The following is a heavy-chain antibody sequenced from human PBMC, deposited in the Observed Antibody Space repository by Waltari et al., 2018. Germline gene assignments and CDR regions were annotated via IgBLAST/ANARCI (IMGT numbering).Heavy chain of an antibody. V-gene: IGHV3-21*01. J-gene: IGHJ4*02. Sequence: EVQLVESGGGLVKPGGSLRLSCAASGFTFSSYSMNWLRQAPGKGLEWVSSISSSSSYINYADSVKGRFTISRDNAKNSLYLKMNSLRAEDTAVYYCARHYCSGGSCYWYYFDYWGQGTLVTVSS. CDR3: ARHYCSGGSCYWYYFDY. CDR2: ISSSSSYI. D-gene: IGHD2-15*01. CDR1: GFTFSSYS.